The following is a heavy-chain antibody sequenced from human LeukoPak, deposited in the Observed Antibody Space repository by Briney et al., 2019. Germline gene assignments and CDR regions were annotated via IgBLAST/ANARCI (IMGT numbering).Heavy chain of an antibody. J-gene: IGHJ6*03. CDR1: GGSFSDYS. Sequence: PSETLSLTCAVYGGSFSDYSWSWIRQPPGKGLEWIGEVNHSGGTNNNPPLMSRVITSVGTCKIQFSMKVSSVTAADTAVYYCARVGYSYSINDWSRTGLGAYPTKYYYYMDVWGKGTTVTVSS. CDR3: ARVGYSYSINDWSRTGLGAYPTKYYYYMDV. V-gene: IGHV4-34*01. D-gene: IGHD5-18*01. CDR2: VNHSGGT.